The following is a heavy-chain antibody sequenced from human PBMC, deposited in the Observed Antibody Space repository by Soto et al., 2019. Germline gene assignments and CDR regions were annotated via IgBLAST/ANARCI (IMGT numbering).Heavy chain of an antibody. CDR2: INAGNGNT. Sequence: ASVKVSCKASGYTFTSYAMHWVRQAPGQRLEWMGWINAGNGNTKYSQKFQGRVTITRDTSASTAYMELSSLRSEDTAVYYCARDAMITFGGVMADWFDPWGQGTLVTVSS. CDR3: ARDAMITFGGVMADWFDP. D-gene: IGHD3-16*01. V-gene: IGHV1-3*01. CDR1: GYTFTSYA. J-gene: IGHJ5*02.